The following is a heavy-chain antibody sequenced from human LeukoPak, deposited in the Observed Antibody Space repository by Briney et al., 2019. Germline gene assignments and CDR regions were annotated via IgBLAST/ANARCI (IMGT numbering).Heavy chain of an antibody. V-gene: IGHV5-51*01. CDR3: VRLVTNHQYYFDY. CDR2: IFPGDSDI. J-gene: IGHJ4*02. Sequence: GESLKISCKGSGYSFTNYWIGWVRHMPGKGLESMGIIFPGDSDIRYSPSFQGQVTISADKSISTAYLQWSRLKASDTAVYYCVRLVTNHQYYFDYWGQGTLVTVSS. D-gene: IGHD1-14*01. CDR1: GYSFTNYW.